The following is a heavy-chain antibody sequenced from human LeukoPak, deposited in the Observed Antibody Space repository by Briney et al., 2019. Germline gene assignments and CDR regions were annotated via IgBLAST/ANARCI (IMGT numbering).Heavy chain of an antibody. CDR3: ATQQLVRFVLRCQH. J-gene: IGHJ1*01. CDR2: FDPEDGET. V-gene: IGHV1-24*01. D-gene: IGHD6-13*01. Sequence: GASVKVSCKVSGYTLTELSMHWVRQAPGKGLEWMGRFDPEDGETIYAQKFQGRVTMTEDTSTNTAYMELSSLRSEDTAVYYCATQQLVRFVLRCQHWGQGTLVTVPS. CDR1: GYTLTELS.